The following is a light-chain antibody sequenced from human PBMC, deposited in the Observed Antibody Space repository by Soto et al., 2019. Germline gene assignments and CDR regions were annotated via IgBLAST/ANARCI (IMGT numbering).Light chain of an antibody. J-gene: IGLJ3*02. Sequence: QSALTQPASVPGSPGQSITIFCTAASSVVGNCNCVSWYQQHQGKTPKLMIYEVSHRPSGFSDRFSGSKAGNTASLTISGLQAEDEADYYCSSFTTSSTWVFGGGTKLTV. V-gene: IGLV2-14*01. CDR2: EVS. CDR1: SSVVGNCNC. CDR3: SSFTTSSTWV.